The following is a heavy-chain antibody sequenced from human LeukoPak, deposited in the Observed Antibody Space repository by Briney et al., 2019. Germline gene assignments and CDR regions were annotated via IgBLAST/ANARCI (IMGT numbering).Heavy chain of an antibody. CDR3: ASWAGGNEPVASFDY. Sequence: ASVKVSCKPTGYSFTAYYIYWMRQAPGQGLECMGWINLYSGGTKYAQRFQSRVTMTRDTSISTAYMELSRLRSDDAAIYYCASWAGGNEPVASFDYWGQGTLVTVSS. CDR1: GYSFTAYY. D-gene: IGHD1-14*01. J-gene: IGHJ4*02. CDR2: INLYSGGT. V-gene: IGHV1-2*02.